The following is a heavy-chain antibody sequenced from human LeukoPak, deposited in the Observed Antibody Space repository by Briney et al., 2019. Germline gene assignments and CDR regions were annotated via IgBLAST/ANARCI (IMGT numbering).Heavy chain of an antibody. V-gene: IGHV1-2*02. CDR2: VNPNSGGT. Sequence: ASVKVSCKASGYTFTGYYMHWVRQAPGQGLEWMGWVNPNSGGTNYAQKFQGRVTMTRDTSISTAYMELSRLRSDDTAVYYCARERTLTSCYDYWGQGTLVTVSS. J-gene: IGHJ4*02. D-gene: IGHD2-15*01. CDR3: ARERTLTSCYDY. CDR1: GYTFTGYY.